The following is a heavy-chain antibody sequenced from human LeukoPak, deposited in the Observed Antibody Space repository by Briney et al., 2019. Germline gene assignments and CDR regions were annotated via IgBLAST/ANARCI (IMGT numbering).Heavy chain of an antibody. J-gene: IGHJ4*02. CDR3: ARDDNSGHVSL. D-gene: IGHD3-22*01. Sequence: GGSLRLSCAASGLTFSSYSMNWVRQAPGKGLEWVSSITSSGSYIYNADSVKGRFTISRDNAKNSLYLQMNSLRAEDTAVYYCARDDNSGHVSLWGQGTPVIVSS. CDR1: GLTFSSYS. V-gene: IGHV3-21*01. CDR2: ITSSGSYI.